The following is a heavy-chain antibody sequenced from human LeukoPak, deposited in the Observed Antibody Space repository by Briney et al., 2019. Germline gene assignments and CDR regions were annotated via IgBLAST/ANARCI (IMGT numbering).Heavy chain of an antibody. D-gene: IGHD3-22*01. V-gene: IGHV1-2*02. CDR1: GYTFTGYY. CDR3: ARDYGSGYYYFDY. Sequence: ASVKVSCKASGYTFTGYYMHWVRQAPGQGLEWMGWINPNSGGTNYAQKFQGRVTMTRDTSISTAYMELSRLRSDDTAVYYCARDYGSGYYYFDYWGQGTLVTVSS. J-gene: IGHJ4*02. CDR2: INPNSGGT.